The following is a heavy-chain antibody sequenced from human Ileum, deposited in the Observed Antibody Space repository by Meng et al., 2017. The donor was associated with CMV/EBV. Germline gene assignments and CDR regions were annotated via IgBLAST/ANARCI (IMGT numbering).Heavy chain of an antibody. Sequence: KVSCQASGYTFSSYGIAWVRQAPGQGLEWMGWISIYNDNTYFARKFQGRVIMTTDTSTNTVYMELSSLRSDDTAVYFCARRAVVLDYWGQGSLVTVSS. D-gene: IGHD4-23*01. J-gene: IGHJ4*02. V-gene: IGHV1-18*01. CDR1: GYTFSSYG. CDR3: ARRAVVLDY. CDR2: ISIYNDNT.